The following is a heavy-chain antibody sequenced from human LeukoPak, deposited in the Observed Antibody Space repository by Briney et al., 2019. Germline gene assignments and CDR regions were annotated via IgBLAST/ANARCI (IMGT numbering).Heavy chain of an antibody. V-gene: IGHV4-34*01. D-gene: IGHD3-22*01. CDR1: GGSFSGYY. CDR2: INHSGST. Sequence: SGTLSLTCAVYGGSFSGYYWSWIRQPPGKGLEWIGEINHSGSTNYNPSLKSRVTISVDRSKNQFSLKLSSVTAADTAVYYCARGDYYDSSGYHSWGQGTLVTVSS. J-gene: IGHJ5*02. CDR3: ARGDYYDSSGYHS.